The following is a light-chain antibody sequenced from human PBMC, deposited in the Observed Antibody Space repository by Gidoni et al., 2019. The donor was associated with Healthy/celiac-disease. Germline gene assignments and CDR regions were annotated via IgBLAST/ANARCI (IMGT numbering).Light chain of an antibody. CDR3: MQALQIPWT. CDR1: QSLLHSNGYNY. CDR2: WGS. J-gene: IGKJ1*01. Sequence: DVVMTQSPPSLPVTPGEPASISCRSSQSLLHSNGYNYLDWYLQKPGQSPQLLIYWGSNRAAGVPDRFSGSGSGTNVTLKISRVEAEDVGVYYCMQALQIPWTFGQGTKVEIK. V-gene: IGKV2-28*01.